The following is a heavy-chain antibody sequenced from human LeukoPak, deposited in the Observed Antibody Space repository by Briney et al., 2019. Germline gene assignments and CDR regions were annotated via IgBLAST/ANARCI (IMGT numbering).Heavy chain of an antibody. D-gene: IGHD3-3*01. V-gene: IGHV4-39*01. Sequence: SETLSLTCTVSGGPISSSSYYWGWIRQPPGKGLEWIGSIYYSGSTYYNPSLKSRVTISVDTSKNQFSLKLSSVTAADTAMYYCARRITIFGVVINWYFDLWGRGTLVTVSS. CDR3: ARRITIFGVVINWYFDL. CDR2: IYYSGST. CDR1: GGPISSSSYY. J-gene: IGHJ2*01.